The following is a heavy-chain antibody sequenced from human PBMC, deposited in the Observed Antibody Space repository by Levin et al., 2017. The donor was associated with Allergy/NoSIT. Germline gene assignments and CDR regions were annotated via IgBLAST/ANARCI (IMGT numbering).Heavy chain of an antibody. Sequence: ASVKVSCKASGYTFTAYYMHWVRQAPGQGLEWMGWINPNSGGTNYAQKFQGRVTMTSDTSISTAYMELGRLRSDDTAVYYCARGSTTSGWYENYWGQGTLVTVSS. CDR3: ARGSTTSGWYENY. J-gene: IGHJ4*02. CDR1: GYTFTAYY. D-gene: IGHD6-19*01. V-gene: IGHV1-2*02. CDR2: INPNSGGT.